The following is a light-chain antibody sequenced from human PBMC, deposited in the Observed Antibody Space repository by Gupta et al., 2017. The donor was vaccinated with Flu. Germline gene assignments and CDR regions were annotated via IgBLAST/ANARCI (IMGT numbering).Light chain of an antibody. CDR2: KAS. CDR1: YNY. Sequence: YNYVSCYRRDQVRAPILVLYKASNRPSVVSTRFSSSKSGNTASLTISGLQPGDEADYFCCVYTPTSNHYVFGTATKVTVL. V-gene: IGLV2-14*01. CDR3: CVYTPTSNHYV. J-gene: IGLJ1*01.